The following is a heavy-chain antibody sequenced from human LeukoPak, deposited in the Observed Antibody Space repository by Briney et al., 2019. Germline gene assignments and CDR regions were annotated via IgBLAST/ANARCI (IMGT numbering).Heavy chain of an antibody. V-gene: IGHV4-59*01. Sequence: SETLSLTCTVSGGSISTFYWSWIRQPPGKGLEWIGYIYSSGTTNYNPSLESRVTISVDTSKNQFSLKLNSVTAADTAVYYCARGGGSFDYWGQGTLVTVSS. J-gene: IGHJ4*02. CDR1: GGSISTFY. D-gene: IGHD6-25*01. CDR2: IYSSGTT. CDR3: ARGGGSFDY.